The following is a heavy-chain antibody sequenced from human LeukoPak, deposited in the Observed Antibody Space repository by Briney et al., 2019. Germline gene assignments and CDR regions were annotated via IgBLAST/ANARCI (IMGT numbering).Heavy chain of an antibody. Sequence: GGSLRLSCAASGFTFSSYSRNWVRQAPGKGLEWVSSISSSSSYIYYADSVKGRFTISRDNAKNSLYLQMNSLRAEDTAVYYCARDYGRGYSYGPGQYYFDYWGQGTLVTVSS. CDR3: ARDYGRGYSYGPGQYYFDY. CDR1: GFTFSSYS. J-gene: IGHJ4*02. CDR2: ISSSSSYI. D-gene: IGHD5-18*01. V-gene: IGHV3-21*01.